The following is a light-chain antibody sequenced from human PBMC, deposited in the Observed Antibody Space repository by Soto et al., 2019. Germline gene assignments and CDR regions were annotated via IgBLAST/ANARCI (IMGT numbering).Light chain of an antibody. CDR2: DAS. Sequence: DIQMTQSPSTLSASLGDRVTITCRASQSISSWLAWYQQKPGKAPKLLIYDASSLESGVPSRFSGSGSGTEFTLTITSLQPEDFASYFCLQHNAYPWTFGQGTKVDIK. CDR1: QSISSW. CDR3: LQHNAYPWT. J-gene: IGKJ1*01. V-gene: IGKV1-5*01.